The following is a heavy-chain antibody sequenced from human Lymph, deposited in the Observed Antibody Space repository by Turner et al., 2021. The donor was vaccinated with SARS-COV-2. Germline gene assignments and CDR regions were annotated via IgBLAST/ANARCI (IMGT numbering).Heavy chain of an antibody. Sequence: EVQLVESGGGLVKPGGSLRLSCSSSGFTFITYSMNWVRQAPGKGLEWISSISSSSSYIYYADSVKGRFTISRDDAKNSLYLQMNSLRAEDTAVYYCARDIPTTADYFDYWGQGTLVTVSS. V-gene: IGHV3-21*01. CDR1: GFTFITYS. D-gene: IGHD4-17*01. CDR2: ISSSSSYI. CDR3: ARDIPTTADYFDY. J-gene: IGHJ4*02.